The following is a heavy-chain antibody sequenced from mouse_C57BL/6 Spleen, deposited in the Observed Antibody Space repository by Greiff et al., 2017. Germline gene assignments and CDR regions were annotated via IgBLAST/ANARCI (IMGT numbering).Heavy chain of an antibody. V-gene: IGHV7-3*01. CDR3: ARYATTVVDYFDY. CDR2: IRNKANGYTT. D-gene: IGHD1-1*01. CDR1: GFTFTDYY. J-gene: IGHJ2*01. Sequence: EVKLVESGGGLVQPGGSLSLSCAASGFTFTDYYMSWVRQPPGKALEWLGFIRNKANGYTTEYSASVKGRFTISRDNSQSILYLQMNALRAEDSDTYYCARYATTVVDYFDYWGQGTTLTVSS.